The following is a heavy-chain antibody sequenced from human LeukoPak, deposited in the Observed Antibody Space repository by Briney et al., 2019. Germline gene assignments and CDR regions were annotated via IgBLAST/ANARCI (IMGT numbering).Heavy chain of an antibody. J-gene: IGHJ6*02. Sequence: SETLSLPCTVSGGSISSYFWSWIRQPPGKGLEWIGYIYYSGSTNYNPSLKSRVTISVDTSKNQFSLKLSSVTAADTAVYYCARASGGSHYYCGMDVWGQAAKVTVSS. D-gene: IGHD5-12*01. CDR1: GGSISSYF. CDR2: IYYSGST. V-gene: IGHV4-59*01. CDR3: ARASGGSHYYCGMDV.